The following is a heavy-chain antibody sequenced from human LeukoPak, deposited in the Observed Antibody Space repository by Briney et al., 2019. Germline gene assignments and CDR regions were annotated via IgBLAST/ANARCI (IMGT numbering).Heavy chain of an antibody. Sequence: SETLSLTCAVYGGSFSGYYWSWIRQPPGKGLEWIGEINHSGSTNYNPSLKSRVTISVDTYKNQFSLKLSSVTAADTAVYYCGRGRRDIVVVVVAPDWFDPWGQGTVVTVSS. CDR1: GGSFSGYY. CDR2: INHSGST. V-gene: IGHV4-34*01. CDR3: GRGRRDIVVVVVAPDWFDP. J-gene: IGHJ5*02. D-gene: IGHD2-15*01.